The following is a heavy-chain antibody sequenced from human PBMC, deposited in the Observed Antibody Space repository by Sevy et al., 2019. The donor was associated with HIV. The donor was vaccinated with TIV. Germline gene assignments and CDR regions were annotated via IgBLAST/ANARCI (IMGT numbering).Heavy chain of an antibody. CDR1: GFTFSGSA. V-gene: IGHV3-73*01. CDR3: TRAYCSGGSCYYWFDP. J-gene: IGHJ5*02. CDR2: IRSKANSYAT. Sequence: GGSLRLSCAASGFTFSGSAMHWVRQASGKGLEWVGRIRSKANSYATAYAASVKGRFTISRADSKNTEYLQMNSLKTEDTAVYYCTRAYCSGGSCYYWFDPWGQGTLVTVSS. D-gene: IGHD2-15*01.